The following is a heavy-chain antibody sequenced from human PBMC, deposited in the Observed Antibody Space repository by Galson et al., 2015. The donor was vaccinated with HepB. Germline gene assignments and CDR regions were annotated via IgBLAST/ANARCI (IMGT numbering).Heavy chain of an antibody. J-gene: IGHJ4*02. CDR3: ARAYDTSGYYYFDY. V-gene: IGHV1-2*02. Sequence: SVKVSCKASGYTFTGHYMHWVRQAPGQGLEWMGWINPNSGDTNYAQKFQGRVTMTRDTSINTAYMELSRLRSDDTAVYYCARAYDTSGYYYFDYWGQGTLVTVSS. D-gene: IGHD3-22*01. CDR2: INPNSGDT. CDR1: GYTFTGHY.